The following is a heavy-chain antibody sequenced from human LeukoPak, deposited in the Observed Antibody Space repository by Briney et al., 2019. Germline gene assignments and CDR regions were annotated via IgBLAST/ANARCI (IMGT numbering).Heavy chain of an antibody. V-gene: IGHV3-7*01. Sequence: GGSLRLSCAAFGFTLSSYWMSWVRQAPGKGLEWVANIKQDGSEKYYVDSVKGRFTISRDNAKNSLYLQMNSLRAEDTAVYYCARGKLWFDFDYWGQGTLVTVSS. CDR1: GFTLSSYW. D-gene: IGHD3-10*01. CDR3: ARGKLWFDFDY. CDR2: IKQDGSEK. J-gene: IGHJ4*02.